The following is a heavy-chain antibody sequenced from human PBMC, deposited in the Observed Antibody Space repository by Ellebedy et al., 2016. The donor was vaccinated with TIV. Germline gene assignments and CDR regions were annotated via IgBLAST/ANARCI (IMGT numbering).Heavy chain of an antibody. J-gene: IGHJ4*02. CDR1: GYIFSDYA. D-gene: IGHD4-23*01. Sequence: ASVKVSCKASGYIFSDYAFHWVRQAPGQRLEWLGWITAVSGNTKYSQKLQGRVTITRDTSASTAYMELSSLTSEDTAVYYCARIGYSAGNPSNYDYWGQGTLVTVSS. V-gene: IGHV1-3*01. CDR2: ITAVSGNT. CDR3: ARIGYSAGNPSNYDY.